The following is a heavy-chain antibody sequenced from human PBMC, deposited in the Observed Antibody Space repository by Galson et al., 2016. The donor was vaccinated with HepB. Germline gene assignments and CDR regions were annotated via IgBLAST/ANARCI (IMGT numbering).Heavy chain of an antibody. CDR1: GLPFSTYS. V-gene: IGHV3-21*01. CDR2: IHSDSSYI. CDR3: ARDGGQQLVRWERLRKVYYYYPMDV. D-gene: IGHD6-13*01. J-gene: IGHJ6*02. Sequence: SLRLSCAASGLPFSTYSMNWVRQAPGKGLEWVSYIHSDSSYIYYADSVKGRFTISRDNAKHSLYLQMHSLRGEDTAVYYCARDGGQQLVRWERLRKVYYYYPMDVWGRGTTVTVSS.